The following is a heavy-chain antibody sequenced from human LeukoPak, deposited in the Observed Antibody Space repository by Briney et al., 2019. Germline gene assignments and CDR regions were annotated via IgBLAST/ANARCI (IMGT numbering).Heavy chain of an antibody. CDR2: HSGYNGNT. CDR3: ARDRTYSYDSSGQDAFGI. CDR1: GYPFNIYG. D-gene: IGHD3-22*01. Sequence: ASVKVLYKASGYPFNIYGITWVPQAPGQGLEGMGWHSGYNGNTNYAQKLKGRDTMPTETSTRTACMELRSLRSDDTAVYYCARDRTYSYDSSGQDAFGIWGQGTIVTVSS. V-gene: IGHV1-18*01. J-gene: IGHJ3*02.